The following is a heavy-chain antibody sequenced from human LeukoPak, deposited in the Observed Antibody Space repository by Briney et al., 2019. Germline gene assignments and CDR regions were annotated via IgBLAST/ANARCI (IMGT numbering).Heavy chain of an antibody. V-gene: IGHV3-48*02. J-gene: IGHJ3*02. CDR3: ARDNLWAFDI. D-gene: IGHD3-10*01. CDR1: GFTFSSYS. Sequence: GGSLRLSCEASGFTFSSYSMNWVRQAPGKGLEWVSNINSDSSTMDYADSVKGRFSISRDRAKNSLFLQMNSLRDEDTAVYYCARDNLWAFDIWGQGTMVTVSS. CDR2: INSDSSTM.